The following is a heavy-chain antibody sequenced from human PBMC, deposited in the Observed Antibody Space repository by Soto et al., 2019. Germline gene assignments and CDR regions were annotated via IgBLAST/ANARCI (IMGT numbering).Heavy chain of an antibody. V-gene: IGHV5-10-1*01. CDR1: GYSFTSYW. CDR3: ARTRSFTLGFYYDGMDV. J-gene: IGHJ6*02. D-gene: IGHD6-6*01. CDR2: IDPSDSYT. Sequence: PVESRKISCKGSGYSFTSYWINWVRQMPGKGLEWMGRIDPSDSYTNYSPSFQGHVSISADKSIRTAYLQWTSLKASDTALYYCARTRSFTLGFYYDGMDVWGQGTTVTVSS.